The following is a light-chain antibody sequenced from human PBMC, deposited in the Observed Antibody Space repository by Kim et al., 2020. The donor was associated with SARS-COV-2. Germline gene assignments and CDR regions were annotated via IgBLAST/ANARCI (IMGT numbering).Light chain of an antibody. CDR2: DAF. CDR1: QSVSSY. Sequence: EIVLTQSPATLSLSPGVRATLSCRASQSVSSYLVWYQQKPGQAPRLVIYDAFNRATGIPARFSGSGSGTDFPLPISSLEPEDFAVYFCQQHSTWPYTFGQGTKLAI. J-gene: IGKJ2*01. CDR3: QQHSTWPYT. V-gene: IGKV3-11*01.